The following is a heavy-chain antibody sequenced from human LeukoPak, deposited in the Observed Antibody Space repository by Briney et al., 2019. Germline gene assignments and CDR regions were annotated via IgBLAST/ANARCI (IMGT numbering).Heavy chain of an antibody. J-gene: IGHJ6*02. Sequence: GGSLRLSCAASEFTVSSNYMNWVRQAPGKGLEWVSVIYSGGSTYYADSVEGRFTISRDNSKNTLYLQMNSLRAEDTAVYYCARGGAAAGYYYYGMDVRGQGTTVTVSS. CDR1: EFTVSSNY. CDR3: ARGGAAAGYYYYGMDV. V-gene: IGHV3-53*01. D-gene: IGHD4-17*01. CDR2: IYSGGST.